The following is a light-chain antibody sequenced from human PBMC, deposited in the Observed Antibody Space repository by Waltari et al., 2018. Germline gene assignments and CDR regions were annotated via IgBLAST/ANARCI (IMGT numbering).Light chain of an antibody. CDR1: SSDIGSYDY. J-gene: IGLJ2*01. V-gene: IGLV2-14*03. Sequence: QPALPQPAAVSESPGKSFTIPCTGTSSDIGSYDYVSWYQQHPGKAPKLLIYDVNTRPSGVSSRFSGSKFGNKAFLTISGLQAEDEADYYCSSFTTNTTRIFGGGTKLTVL. CDR3: SSFTTNTTRI. CDR2: DVN.